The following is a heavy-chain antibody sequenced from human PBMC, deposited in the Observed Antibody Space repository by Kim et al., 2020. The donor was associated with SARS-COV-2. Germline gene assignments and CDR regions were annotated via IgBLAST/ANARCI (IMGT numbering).Heavy chain of an antibody. J-gene: IGHJ5*02. V-gene: IGHV4-31*03. CDR2: IYYSGST. D-gene: IGHD3-9*01. CDR3: ARASSRYDILTGYVPNWFDT. Sequence: SETLSLTCTVSGGSISSGGYYWSWIRQHPGKGLEWIGYIYYSGSTYYNPSLKSRVTISVDTSKNQFSLKLSSVTAADTAVYYCARASSRYDILTGYVPNWFDTWGQGTLVTVSS. CDR1: GGSISSGGYY.